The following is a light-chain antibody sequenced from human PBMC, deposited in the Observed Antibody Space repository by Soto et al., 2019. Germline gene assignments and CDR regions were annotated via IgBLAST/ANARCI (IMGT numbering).Light chain of an antibody. CDR2: SVS. Sequence: QSALTQPRSVSGSPGQSVTISCTGTNSDVGAYYYVSWYQHHPGKAPKFFIYSVSERPSGVPDRFSGSKSGNTASLTISGLHDEDEADYYCCSYAGRYTRVFGGGTKLTVL. V-gene: IGLV2-11*01. CDR3: CSYAGRYTRV. J-gene: IGLJ3*02. CDR1: NSDVGAYYY.